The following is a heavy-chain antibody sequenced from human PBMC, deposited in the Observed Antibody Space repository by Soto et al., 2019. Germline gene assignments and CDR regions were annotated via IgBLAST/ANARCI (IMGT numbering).Heavy chain of an antibody. CDR3: ARGRSGSYSFDY. CDR2: INGDGSTT. V-gene: IGHV3-74*01. D-gene: IGHD3-10*01. CDR1: GFTFSSYW. Sequence: GGSLRLSCAASGFTFSSYWIHWVRQAPGKGLVWVSRINGDGSTTNYADSLKGRFTISRDNAKNTMFLQMNSLRAEDTAVYYCARGRSGSYSFDYWGQGTLVTVSS. J-gene: IGHJ4*02.